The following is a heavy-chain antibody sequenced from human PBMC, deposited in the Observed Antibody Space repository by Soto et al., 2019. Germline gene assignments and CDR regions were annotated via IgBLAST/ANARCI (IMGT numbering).Heavy chain of an antibody. CDR1: GYTFTRHY. D-gene: IGHD1-26*01. V-gene: IGHV1-46*01. CDR2: INPSGGST. J-gene: IGHJ4*02. Sequence: GSAVKVSFTESGYTFTRHYLPCVRQAPGQGLEWMGIINPSGGSTIYARKFQGRVTMTRDRSTSTVYMELSSLRSEDTAVYYCATPIVGVYTLDYWGQGTLVTVSS. CDR3: ATPIVGVYTLDY.